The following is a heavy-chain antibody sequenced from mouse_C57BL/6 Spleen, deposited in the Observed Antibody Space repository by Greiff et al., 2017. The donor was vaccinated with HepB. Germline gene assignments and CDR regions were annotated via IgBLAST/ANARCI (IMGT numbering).Heavy chain of an antibody. V-gene: IGHV3-6*01. CDR1: GYSITSGYY. CDR2: ISYDGSN. Sequence: VQLQQSGPGLVKPSQSLSLTCSVTGYSITSGYYWNWIRQFPGNKLEWMGYISYDGSNNYNPSLKNRISITRDTSKNQFFLKLNSVTTEDTATYNCASLRYYGSNYWGQGTTLTVSS. D-gene: IGHD1-1*01. CDR3: ASLRYYGSNY. J-gene: IGHJ2*01.